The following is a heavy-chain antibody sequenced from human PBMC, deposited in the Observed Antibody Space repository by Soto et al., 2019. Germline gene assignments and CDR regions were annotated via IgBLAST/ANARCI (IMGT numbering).Heavy chain of an antibody. Sequence: QITLKESGPTLMKPTQTLTLTCTFSGFALSTSGVGVGWIRQPPGKALKWCALIYWDDDKRYSPSLKSRLTITKDTPKRLLVLTMTNMEPVDTARYCCAHRRTAMDPLRYYFDFWGQGTLVTVSS. V-gene: IGHV2-5*02. D-gene: IGHD5-18*01. CDR3: AHRRTAMDPLRYYFDF. J-gene: IGHJ4*02. CDR2: IYWDDDK. CDR1: GFALSTSGVG.